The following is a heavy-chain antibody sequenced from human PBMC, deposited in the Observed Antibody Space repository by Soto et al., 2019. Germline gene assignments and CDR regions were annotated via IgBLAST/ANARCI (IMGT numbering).Heavy chain of an antibody. J-gene: IGHJ4*02. D-gene: IGHD6-19*01. CDR3: ARLKIPGYSSGWYGTFDY. CDR1: GGSISSYY. Sequence: TLSLTCTVSGGSISSYYWSWIRQPPGKGLEWIGYIYYSGSTNYNPSLKSRVTISVDTSKNQFSLKLSSVTAADTAVYYCARLKIPGYSSGWYGTFDYWGQGNLLTVSS. V-gene: IGHV4-59*01. CDR2: IYYSGST.